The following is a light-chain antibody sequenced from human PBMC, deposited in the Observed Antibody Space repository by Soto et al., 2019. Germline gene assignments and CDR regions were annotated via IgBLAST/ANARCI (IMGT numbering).Light chain of an antibody. CDR3: AAWDDSLNGRYV. J-gene: IGLJ1*01. CDR2: SNN. V-gene: IGLV1-44*01. CDR1: SSNIGSNT. Sequence: SVLTQPPSASGTPGQRVTISCSGSSSNIGSNTVNCYQQLPGTAPKLLIYSNNQRPSGVPDRFSGSKSGTSASLAISGLQSEDESDYYCAAWDDSLNGRYVCATGTKVTV.